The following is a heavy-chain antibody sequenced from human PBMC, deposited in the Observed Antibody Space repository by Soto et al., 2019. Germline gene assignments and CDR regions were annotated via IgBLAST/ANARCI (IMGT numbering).Heavy chain of an antibody. V-gene: IGHV3-23*01. CDR1: GFTFNSYA. Sequence: EVQLLESGGGLVQPGGSLRISCTASGFTFNSYAMTWVRQAPGKQLWWVSTITPRRRVTYYADSVKGRFTISRDNSNNTLYLQMNNLRAEDTAVYYCAKEGCASGRPEYFHHWGQGTLVTASS. J-gene: IGHJ1*01. CDR3: AKEGCASGRPEYFHH. CDR2: ITPRRRVT.